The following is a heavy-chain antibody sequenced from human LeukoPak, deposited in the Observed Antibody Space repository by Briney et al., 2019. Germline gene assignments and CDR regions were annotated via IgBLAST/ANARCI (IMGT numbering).Heavy chain of an antibody. Sequence: GGSLRLSCAASGFTFKSYAMNCVRQAPGKGLEWVSIISGSGGSTIYADSVKGRFTISRDNSKNTLYLQMNSLRAEDTGVYHCAKGHGEYCDNDCYSRILDFWGQGTLVTVSS. J-gene: IGHJ4*02. CDR3: AKGHGEYCDNDCYSRILDF. CDR2: ISGSGGST. CDR1: GFTFKSYA. V-gene: IGHV3-23*01. D-gene: IGHD2-21*01.